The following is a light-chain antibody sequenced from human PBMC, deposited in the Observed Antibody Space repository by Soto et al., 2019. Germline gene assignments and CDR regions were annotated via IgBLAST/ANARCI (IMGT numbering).Light chain of an antibody. CDR2: GAS. CDR1: QSLXSN. V-gene: IGKV3D-15*01. J-gene: IGKJ5*01. Sequence: IEVTQSPATLSVSPGERATLSCRASQSLXSNFAWYQQKPGQAPRLLXPGASTRARGSPDRLSGSGSGTDFTLTINRLEPEDFSSYDCHQYGDATRTFGQGTRLEIK. CDR3: HQYGDATRT.